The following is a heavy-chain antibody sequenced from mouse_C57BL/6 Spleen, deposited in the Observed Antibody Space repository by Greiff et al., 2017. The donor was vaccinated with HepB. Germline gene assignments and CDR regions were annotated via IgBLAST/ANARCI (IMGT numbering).Heavy chain of an antibody. J-gene: IGHJ1*03. CDR2: ISDGGSYT. CDR1: GFTFSSYA. V-gene: IGHV5-4*03. D-gene: IGHD1-1*01. CDR3: ASDRSYYYGSSYWYFDV. Sequence: EVKLVESGGGLVKPGGSLKLSCAASGFTFSSYAMSWVRQTPEKRLEWVATISDGGSYTYYPDNVKGRFTISRDNAKNNLYLQMSHLKSEDTAMYYCASDRSYYYGSSYWYFDVWGTGTTVTVSS.